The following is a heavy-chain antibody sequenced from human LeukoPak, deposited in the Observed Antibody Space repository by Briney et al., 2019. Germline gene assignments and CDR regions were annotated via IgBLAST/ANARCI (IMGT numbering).Heavy chain of an antibody. D-gene: IGHD3-9*01. Sequence: GASVKVSCKASGYTFTSYDINWVRQDTGQGLEWMGWMNPNSGNTGYAQKFQGRVTMTRNTSISTAYMELSSLRSEDTAVYYCARGPRNNYDILTGYYRLGGYYYYMDVWGKGTTVTVSS. V-gene: IGHV1-8*01. CDR3: ARGPRNNYDILTGYYRLGGYYYYMDV. CDR1: GYTFTSYD. CDR2: MNPNSGNT. J-gene: IGHJ6*03.